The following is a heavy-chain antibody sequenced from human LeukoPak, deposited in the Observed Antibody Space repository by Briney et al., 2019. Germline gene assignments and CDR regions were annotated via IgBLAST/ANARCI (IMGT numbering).Heavy chain of an antibody. V-gene: IGHV3-7*01. D-gene: IGHD3-22*01. CDR1: GFTFSSYW. CDR2: IKQDGSEK. J-gene: IGHJ3*02. Sequence: GGSLRLSCAASGFTFSSYWMSWVRQAPGKGLEWVANIKQDGSEKYYVDSVKGRFTISRDNAKNSLYLQMSSLRAEDTAVYYCARDRYYDSSGYYPPGAFDIWGQGTMVTVSS. CDR3: ARDRYYDSSGYYPPGAFDI.